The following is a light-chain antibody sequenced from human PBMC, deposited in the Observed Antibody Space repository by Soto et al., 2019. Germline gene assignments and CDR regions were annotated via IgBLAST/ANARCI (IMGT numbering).Light chain of an antibody. CDR1: QSISSW. CDR2: DAS. Sequence: DIQMTQSPSTLSASVGDRVTITCRASQSISSWLAWYQQKPGKAPKLLIYDASNLESGVPSRFSGSGSGTKFTLTISSLQPDDFATYYCQQYHTWWTFGQGTKVDIK. V-gene: IGKV1-5*01. J-gene: IGKJ1*01. CDR3: QQYHTWWT.